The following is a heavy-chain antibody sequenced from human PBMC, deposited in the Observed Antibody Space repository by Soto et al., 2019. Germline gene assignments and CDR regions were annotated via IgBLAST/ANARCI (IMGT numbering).Heavy chain of an antibody. V-gene: IGHV3-30-3*01. CDR2: VSYDESNK. D-gene: IGHD6-19*01. CDR3: ARDGALPYTSGWDFVTLDQ. CDR1: GFSLSDYA. J-gene: IGHJ4*02. Sequence: QVQLVESGGGVVQPGGSLRLSCAASGFSLSDYAMHWVRQAPGKGLEWVASVSYDESNKYYTESVKGRFSISRDTSKNSLSLQMETLRPDDTAVYYCARDGALPYTSGWDFVTLDQWGQGTLVTVS.